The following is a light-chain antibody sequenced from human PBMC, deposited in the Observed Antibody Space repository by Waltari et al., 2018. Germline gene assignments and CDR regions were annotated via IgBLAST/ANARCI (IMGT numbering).Light chain of an antibody. CDR2: WAS. J-gene: IGKJ2*01. Sequence: DIVMTQSPDSLAVFLGERATIHCKSSQSVLHRSQNKNFLAWYQHKPRQPPKLLIYWASTRQSGVPDRFSGSGSGTDFTLTISGLQAEDVAVYYCQQYYTTPHTFGQGTKLEIK. CDR1: QSVLHRSQNKNF. V-gene: IGKV4-1*01. CDR3: QQYYTTPHT.